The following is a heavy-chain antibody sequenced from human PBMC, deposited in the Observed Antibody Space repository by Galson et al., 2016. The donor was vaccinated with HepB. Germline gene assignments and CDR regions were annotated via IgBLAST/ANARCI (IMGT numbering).Heavy chain of an antibody. CDR3: ARRSCYMSACYSASYLCFDS. Sequence: SLRLSCADSGFTFSNYWMTWVRQAPGKGLEWVANIKPDGSEMYYVDSVKGRFTISRDNTKKSLYLQMNSLRTEDMAMYYCARRSCYMSACYSASYLCFDSWGQGTRVTVSS. V-gene: IGHV3-7*01. CDR2: IKPDGSEM. D-gene: IGHD3-10*01. J-gene: IGHJ4*02. CDR1: GFTFSNYW.